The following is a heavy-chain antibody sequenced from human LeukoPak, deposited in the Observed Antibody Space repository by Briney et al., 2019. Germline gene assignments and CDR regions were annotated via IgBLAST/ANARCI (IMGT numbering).Heavy chain of an antibody. Sequence: KPGGSLRLSCAASGFPFSNAGMSWVRQAPGKGLEWVGRIKSKAAGGTTDYASPVKGRFSISRDDSTTMLYLQMNSLTTEDTAVYYCSREGTGGGALDIWGQGTMVTVSS. CDR1: GFPFSNAG. CDR2: IKSKAAGGTT. J-gene: IGHJ3*02. CDR3: SREGTGGGALDI. V-gene: IGHV3-15*01. D-gene: IGHD7-27*01.